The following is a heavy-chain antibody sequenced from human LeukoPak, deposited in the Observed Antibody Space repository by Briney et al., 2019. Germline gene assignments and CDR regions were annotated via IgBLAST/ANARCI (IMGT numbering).Heavy chain of an antibody. CDR2: IYYSGST. Sequence: SETLSLTCTVSGGSISSSNYYWGWIRQPPGKGLEWIGSIYYSGSTYYSPSLKSRVTMSVDTSKNQFSLKLSSVTAADTAVYYCARDFYGSGTSFDYWGQGTLVTVSS. CDR3: ARDFYGSGTSFDY. D-gene: IGHD3-10*01. J-gene: IGHJ4*02. CDR1: GGSISSSNYY. V-gene: IGHV4-39*07.